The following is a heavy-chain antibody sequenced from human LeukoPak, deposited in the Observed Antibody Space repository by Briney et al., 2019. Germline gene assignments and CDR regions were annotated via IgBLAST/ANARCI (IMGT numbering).Heavy chain of an antibody. CDR3: ARDNGDSYGLKGQFDP. Sequence: ASVKISCKASGYTFTSYDINWMRQATGQGLEWMGWMSPNSGNTGYAQKFQGRVTMTRDTSISTAYMELSSLRSEDTAVYYCARDNGDSYGLKGQFDPWGQGTLVTVSS. D-gene: IGHD5-18*01. V-gene: IGHV1-8*01. CDR2: MSPNSGNT. CDR1: GYTFTSYD. J-gene: IGHJ5*02.